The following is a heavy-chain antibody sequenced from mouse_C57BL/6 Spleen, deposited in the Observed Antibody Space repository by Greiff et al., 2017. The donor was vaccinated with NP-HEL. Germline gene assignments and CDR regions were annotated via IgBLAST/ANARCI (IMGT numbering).Heavy chain of an antibody. CDR1: GYTFTDYY. V-gene: IGHV1-76*01. CDR2: IYPGSGNT. CDR3: ARPLYDGYSLDY. D-gene: IGHD2-3*01. J-gene: IGHJ2*01. Sequence: QVQLQQSGAELVRPGASVKLSCKASGYTFTDYYINWVKQRPGQGLEWIARIYPGSGNTYYNEKFKGKATLTAEKSSSTAYMQLSSLTSEDSAVYFCARPLYDGYSLDYWGQGTTLTVSS.